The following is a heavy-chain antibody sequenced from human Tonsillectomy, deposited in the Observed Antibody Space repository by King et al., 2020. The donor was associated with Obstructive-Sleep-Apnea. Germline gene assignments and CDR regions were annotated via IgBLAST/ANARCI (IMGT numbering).Heavy chain of an antibody. CDR3: AKPTYSRGFRINYYFDY. CDR1: GFTFSSYA. D-gene: IGHD6-13*01. Sequence: VQLVESGGGLVQPGGSLRLSCAASGFTFSSYAMSWVRQAPGKGLEWVSAISGSGGSTYYADSVKGRFTISRDNSKNTLYLQMNSLRAEDTAVYYCAKPTYSRGFRINYYFDYWGQGTLVTVSS. V-gene: IGHV3-23*04. J-gene: IGHJ4*02. CDR2: ISGSGGST.